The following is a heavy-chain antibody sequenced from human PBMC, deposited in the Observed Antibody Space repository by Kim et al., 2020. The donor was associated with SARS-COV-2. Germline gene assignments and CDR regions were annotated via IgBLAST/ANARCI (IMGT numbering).Heavy chain of an antibody. CDR3: AKGGFSTSSYFDN. CDR1: GFSFSGYG. J-gene: IGHJ4*02. CDR2: ISYDGNYK. Sequence: GGSLRLSCAGSGFSFSGYGMHWVRQAPGKGPEWVAAISYDGNYKYYAESVKGRFTISKDKSTNTLFLQMDPLRDDDTAVYYCAKGGFSTSSYFDNWGQGTLITVSS. V-gene: IGHV3-30*18. D-gene: IGHD6-6*01.